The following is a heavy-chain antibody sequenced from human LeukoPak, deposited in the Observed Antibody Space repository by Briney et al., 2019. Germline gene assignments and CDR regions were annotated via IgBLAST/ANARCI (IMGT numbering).Heavy chain of an antibody. D-gene: IGHD4-23*01. CDR3: ARESWRWYFDP. CDR2: VYTSGST. Sequence: PSETLSLTCTVSGDSISGDYWSWIRQPAGKGLEWIGRVYTSGSTSFNPSLKSRVTMSVDTSKNQFSLKLNSVTAADTAVYYCARESWRWYFDPWGQGTLVTVSS. J-gene: IGHJ4*02. CDR1: GDSISGDY. V-gene: IGHV4-4*07.